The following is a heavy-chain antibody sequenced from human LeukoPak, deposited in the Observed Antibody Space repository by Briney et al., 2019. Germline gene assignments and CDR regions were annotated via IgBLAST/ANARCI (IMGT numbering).Heavy chain of an antibody. J-gene: IGHJ3*02. CDR3: ARGNGLYYAAFDI. CDR1: GGSFSGYY. V-gene: IGHV4-34*01. Sequence: SSETLSLTCAVYGGSFSGYYWSWIRQPPGKGLEWIGEINHSGSTNYNPSLKSRVTISVDTPKNQFSLKLSSVTAADTAVYYCARGNGLYYAAFDIWGQGTMVTVSS. CDR2: INHSGST. D-gene: IGHD2-8*01.